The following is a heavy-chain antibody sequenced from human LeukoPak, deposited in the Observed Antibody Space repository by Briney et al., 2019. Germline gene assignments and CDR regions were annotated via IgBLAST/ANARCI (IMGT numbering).Heavy chain of an antibody. V-gene: IGHV4-59*01. CDR3: ARDHGYSSSWYIGAFDI. CDR2: IYYSGST. Sequence: SETLSLTCTVSGGSISSYYWSWIRQPPGKGLEWIGYIYYSGSTNYNPSLKSRVTISVDTSKNQFSLKLSSVTAADTAVYYCARDHGYSSSWYIGAFDIWGQGTMVTVSS. CDR1: GGSISSYY. J-gene: IGHJ3*02. D-gene: IGHD6-13*01.